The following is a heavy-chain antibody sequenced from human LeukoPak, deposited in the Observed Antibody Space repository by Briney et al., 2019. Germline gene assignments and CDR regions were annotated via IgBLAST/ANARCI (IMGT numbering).Heavy chain of an antibody. CDR3: ARGFRYCSSTSCPFDY. CDR2: IIPIFGTA. Sequence: ASVKVSCKASGGTFSSYAISWVLQAPGQGLEWMGGIIPIFGTANYAQKFQGRVTITADESTSTAYMELSSLRSEDTAVYYCARGFRYCSSTSCPFDYWGQGTLVTVSS. J-gene: IGHJ4*02. D-gene: IGHD2-2*01. CDR1: GGTFSSYA. V-gene: IGHV1-69*13.